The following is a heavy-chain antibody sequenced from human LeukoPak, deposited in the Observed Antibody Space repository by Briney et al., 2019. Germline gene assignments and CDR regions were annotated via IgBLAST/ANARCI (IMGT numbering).Heavy chain of an antibody. CDR3: AKVEAAHYYYYYMNV. D-gene: IGHD6-6*01. CDR2: ISGSGGST. V-gene: IGHV3-23*01. Sequence: PGGFLRLSCAASGFTFSSYAMSWVRQAPGKGLEWVSAISGSGGSTYYADSVKGRFTISRDNSKNTLYLQMNSLRAEDTAVYYCAKVEAAHYYYYYMNVWGKGTTVTVSS. J-gene: IGHJ6*03. CDR1: GFTFSSYA.